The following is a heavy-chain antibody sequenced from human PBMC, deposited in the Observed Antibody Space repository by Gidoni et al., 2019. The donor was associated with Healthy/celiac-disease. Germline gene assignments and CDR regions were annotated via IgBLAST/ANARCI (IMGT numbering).Heavy chain of an antibody. CDR3: AHIRMSVRGVIRFDY. D-gene: IGHD3-10*01. Sequence: QITLKESGPTLVKPTQTLTLTCTFSGFSLSTSGVGVGWIRQPPGKALEWLALIYWDDDKRYSPSLKSRLTITKDTSKNQVVLTMTNMDPVDTATYYCAHIRMSVRGVIRFDYWGQGTLVTVSS. V-gene: IGHV2-5*02. CDR2: IYWDDDK. CDR1: GFSLSTSGVG. J-gene: IGHJ4*02.